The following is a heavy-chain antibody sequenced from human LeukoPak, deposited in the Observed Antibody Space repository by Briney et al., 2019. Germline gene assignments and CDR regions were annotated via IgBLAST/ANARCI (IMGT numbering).Heavy chain of an antibody. Sequence: ASVKVSCKASGYTFTDFYIHWVRQAPGQGLEWMGWINPKIGGTNYAQRFQGRVSMTSDTSISTAYMELRRVRSDDTAVYYCARDSSRRPQNYDLSTSFSTDYWGQGTLVTVSS. D-gene: IGHD3-9*01. CDR1: GYTFTDFY. CDR2: INPKIGGT. V-gene: IGHV1-2*02. J-gene: IGHJ4*02. CDR3: ARDSSRRPQNYDLSTSFSTDY.